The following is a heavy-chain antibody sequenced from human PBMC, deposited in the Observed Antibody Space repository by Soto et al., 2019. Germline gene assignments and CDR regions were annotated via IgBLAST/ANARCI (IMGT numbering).Heavy chain of an antibody. CDR3: ARERNWNDEPDAFDI. V-gene: IGHV1-2*02. D-gene: IGHD1-1*01. CDR2: INPNSGGT. J-gene: IGHJ3*02. CDR1: GYTFTGYY. Sequence: GASVKVSCKASGYTFTGYYMPWVRQAPGQGLEWMGWINPNSGGTNYAQKFQGRVTMTRDTSISTAYMELSRLRSDDTAVYYCARERNWNDEPDAFDIWGQGTMVTVSS.